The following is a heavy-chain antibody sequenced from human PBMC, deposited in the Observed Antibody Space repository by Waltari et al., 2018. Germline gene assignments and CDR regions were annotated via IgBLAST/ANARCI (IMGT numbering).Heavy chain of an antibody. CDR2: IYHSGST. D-gene: IGHD6-13*01. J-gene: IGHJ5*02. Sequence: QVQLQESGPGLVKPSETLSLTCAVSGYSISSGYYWGWIRQPPGKGLEWIGSIYHSGSTYYNPSLKSRVTISVDTSKNQFSRKLSSVTAADTAVYYCARDKGIAAAGTRRNWFDPWGQGTLVTVSS. CDR1: GYSISSGYY. V-gene: IGHV4-38-2*02. CDR3: ARDKGIAAAGTRRNWFDP.